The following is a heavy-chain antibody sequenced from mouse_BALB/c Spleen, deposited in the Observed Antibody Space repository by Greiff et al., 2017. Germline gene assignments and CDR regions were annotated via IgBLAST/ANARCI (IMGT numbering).Heavy chain of an antibody. D-gene: IGHD1-1*01. J-gene: IGHJ1*01. V-gene: IGHV2-9*02. CDR2: IWAGGST. Sequence: QVQLQQSGPGLVAPSQSLSITCTVSGFSLTSYGVHWVRQPPGKGLEWLGVIWAGGSTNYNSALMSRLSISKDNSKSQVFLKMNSLQTDDTAMYYCARDRYYYGSSFYWYFDVWGAGTTVTVSS. CDR3: ARDRYYYGSSFYWYFDV. CDR1: GFSLTSYG.